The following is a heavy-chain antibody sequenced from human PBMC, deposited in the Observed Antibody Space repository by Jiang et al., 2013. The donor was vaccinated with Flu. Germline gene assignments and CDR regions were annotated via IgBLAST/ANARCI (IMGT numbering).Heavy chain of an antibody. CDR2: ISGQNGDT. CDR3: ARVGLRTGEFSLYRELDN. D-gene: IGHD3-16*02. CDR1: GYTFTYYG. V-gene: IGHV1-18*01. J-gene: IGHJ4*02. Sequence: GAEVKKPGASVKVSCKASGYTFTYYGISWVRQAPGQGLEWMGWISGQNGDTNYAQKFQGRVTMTTETSTSTAFMELRSLRSDDTAVYYCARVGLRTGEFSLYRELDNWGQGTLVTVS.